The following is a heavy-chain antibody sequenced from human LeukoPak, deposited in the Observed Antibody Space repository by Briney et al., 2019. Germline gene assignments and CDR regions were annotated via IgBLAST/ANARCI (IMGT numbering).Heavy chain of an antibody. D-gene: IGHD5-24*01. CDR1: GYTFVGYW. V-gene: IGHV5-51*01. Sequence: GESLKISCKGSGYTFVGYWIAWVRQMPGNRLEWMGIIYPGDSETRYSPSFQGQVTISADKSISTAYLQWSSLKASDTAMYYCARQDGRALYYFDHWGQGALVTVSS. CDR2: IYPGDSET. CDR3: ARQDGRALYYFDH. J-gene: IGHJ4*02.